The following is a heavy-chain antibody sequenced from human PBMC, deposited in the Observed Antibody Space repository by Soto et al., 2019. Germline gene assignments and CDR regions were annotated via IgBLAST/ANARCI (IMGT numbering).Heavy chain of an antibody. CDR2: IYHSGST. CDR1: SGTISGSNG. J-gene: IGHJ5*01. D-gene: IGHD3-10*02. V-gene: IGHV4-4*02. CDR3: ASITYVGDLLVPYPCFDS. Sequence: SETLCLTCAVSSGTISGSNGWSRVRQPAGKGLEWIGEIYHSGSTNCNPSLKSRVTISVDKSKNQFSLKLCSVTAADTAVYYFASITYVGDLLVPYPCFDSWGHGTLVTVSS.